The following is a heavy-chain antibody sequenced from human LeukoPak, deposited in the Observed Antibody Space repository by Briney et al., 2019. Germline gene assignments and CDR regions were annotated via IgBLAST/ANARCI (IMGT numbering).Heavy chain of an antibody. J-gene: IGHJ4*02. D-gene: IGHD1-26*01. CDR1: GFSFSGHW. Sequence: GGSLRLSCTASGFSFSGHWMHWARQLPGKGLVWVSRISPTGSTTSYADSVKGRFTVSRDNSKNTLYLQMNSLRAEDTAVYYCAREGMVALDYWGQGTLVTVSS. CDR3: AREGMVALDY. CDR2: ISPTGSTT. V-gene: IGHV3-74*01.